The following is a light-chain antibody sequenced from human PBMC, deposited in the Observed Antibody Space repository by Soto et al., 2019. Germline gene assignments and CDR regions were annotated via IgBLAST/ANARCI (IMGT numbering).Light chain of an antibody. J-gene: IGKJ1*01. V-gene: IGKV1-5*01. CDR3: QQYNSYWT. CDR2: DAS. Sequence: DIQMTQSPSTLSASVGDRVTITCRASQSISSWLAWYQQKPGKAPKLLIYDASSLESGVPSRFSGSGSETEFTRTISSLQPDDFETYYCQQYNSYWTFGQGTKVEIK. CDR1: QSISSW.